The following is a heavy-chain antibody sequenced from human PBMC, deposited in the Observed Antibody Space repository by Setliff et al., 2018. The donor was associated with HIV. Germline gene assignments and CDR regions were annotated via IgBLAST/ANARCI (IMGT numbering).Heavy chain of an antibody. CDR2: IYTSGST. Sequence: SETLSLTCTVSGGSITSFCWNWIRQPAGRGLEWIGRIYTSGSTNYSPSLKSRVSMSVDTSRNQLSLRLTSVTAADTAVYFCARTTILQESFDLWGQGTMVTVSS. CDR1: GGSITSFC. V-gene: IGHV4-4*07. J-gene: IGHJ3*01. CDR3: ARTTILQESFDL. D-gene: IGHD1-1*01.